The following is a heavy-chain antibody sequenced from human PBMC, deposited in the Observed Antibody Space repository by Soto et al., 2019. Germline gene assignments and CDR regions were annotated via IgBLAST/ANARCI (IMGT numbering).Heavy chain of an antibody. J-gene: IGHJ6*03. Sequence: SETLSLTCTVSGGSISSGGYYWSWIRQHPGKGLEWIGYINHSGSTNYNPSLKSRVTISVDTSKNQFSLKLSSVTAADTAVYYCARDRYCSSTSCNYYYYMDVWGKGTTVTVSS. V-gene: IGHV4-31*03. CDR1: GGSISSGGYY. CDR2: INHSGST. D-gene: IGHD2-2*01. CDR3: ARDRYCSSTSCNYYYYMDV.